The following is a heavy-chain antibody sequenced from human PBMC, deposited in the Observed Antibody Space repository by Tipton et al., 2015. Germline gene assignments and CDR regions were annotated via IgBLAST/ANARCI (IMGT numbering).Heavy chain of an antibody. CDR3: AKDPSFYGSGTD. CDR2: TYYRSKWYS. CDR1: GDSVSSNSAA. Sequence: GLVKPSQTLSLTCAISGDSVSSNSAAWNWIRQSPSRGLEWLGNTYYRSKWYSDYAVSVKSRITINSDTSKNQFSLKLTSVTAADTAVYYCAKDPSFYGSGTDWGQGTLVTVSS. J-gene: IGHJ4*02. D-gene: IGHD3-10*01. V-gene: IGHV6-1*01.